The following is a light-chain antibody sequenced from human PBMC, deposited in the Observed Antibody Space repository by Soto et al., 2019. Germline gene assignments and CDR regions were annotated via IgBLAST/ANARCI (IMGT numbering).Light chain of an antibody. CDR2: GNS. Sequence: QSVLTQPPSVSGAPGQRVTISCTGSSSNIGAGYDVHWYQQLPGTAPKVLIYGNSNRPSGVPDRFSGSKSGTSASLAITGLQAEDEADYYCQSYYSSLSGYVFGTGTKVTVL. V-gene: IGLV1-40*01. CDR3: QSYYSSLSGYV. CDR1: SSNIGAGYD. J-gene: IGLJ1*01.